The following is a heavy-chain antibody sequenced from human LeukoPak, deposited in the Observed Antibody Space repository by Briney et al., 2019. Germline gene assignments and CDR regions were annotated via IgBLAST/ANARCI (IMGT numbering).Heavy chain of an antibody. V-gene: IGHV4-34*01. J-gene: IGHJ6*04. CDR2: INHSGST. D-gene: IGHD6-19*01. Sequence: SETLSLTCAVYGGSFSGYYWSWVRQPPGKGLEWSGEINHSGSTNYNPSLTSRVTISVDTSKNQFSLKLSSVTAADTAVYYCARGGKQWLSPYYYYGMDVWGKGTTVTVSS. CDR3: ARGGKQWLSPYYYYGMDV. CDR1: GGSFSGYY.